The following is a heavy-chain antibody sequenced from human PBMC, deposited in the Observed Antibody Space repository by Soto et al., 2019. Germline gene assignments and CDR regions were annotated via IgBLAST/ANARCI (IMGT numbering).Heavy chain of an antibody. Sequence: EVQLLESGGGLVQPGGSLRLSCAASGFTFSSYAMSWVRQAPGKGPEWVSAISGGGGSSTYYADSVKGRFTISRDNSKNTLFLQMNSLRAEDTAVFYCAKVPGRTSTGYFDYWGQGTLVTVSS. D-gene: IGHD2-2*01. V-gene: IGHV3-23*01. CDR1: GFTFSSYA. CDR3: AKVPGRTSTGYFDY. J-gene: IGHJ4*02. CDR2: ISGGGGSST.